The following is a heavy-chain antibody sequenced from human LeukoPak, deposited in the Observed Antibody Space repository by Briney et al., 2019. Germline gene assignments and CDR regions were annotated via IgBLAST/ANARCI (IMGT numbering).Heavy chain of an antibody. CDR2: ISSSSSYI. CDR3: ARDHYDYVWGSD. Sequence: GGSLRLSCAAPGFTFSSYSMNWVRQAPGKGLEWVSSISSSSSYIYYADSVKGRFTISRDNAKNSLYLQMNSLRAEDTAVYYCARDHYDYVWGSDWGQGTLVTVSS. J-gene: IGHJ4*02. V-gene: IGHV3-21*01. D-gene: IGHD3-16*01. CDR1: GFTFSSYS.